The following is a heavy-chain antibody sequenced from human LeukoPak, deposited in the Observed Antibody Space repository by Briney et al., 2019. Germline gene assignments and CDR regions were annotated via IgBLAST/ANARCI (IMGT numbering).Heavy chain of an antibody. Sequence: GGSLRLSCAASGFTFSSYSMNWVRQAPGKGLEWVSSISSSSSYIYYADSVKGRFTISRDNAKNSLYLQMNSLRAEDTAVYYCARDPYYDSSGHDAFDIWGQGTMVTVSS. CDR2: ISSSSSYI. J-gene: IGHJ3*02. CDR1: GFTFSSYS. V-gene: IGHV3-21*04. D-gene: IGHD3-22*01. CDR3: ARDPYYDSSGHDAFDI.